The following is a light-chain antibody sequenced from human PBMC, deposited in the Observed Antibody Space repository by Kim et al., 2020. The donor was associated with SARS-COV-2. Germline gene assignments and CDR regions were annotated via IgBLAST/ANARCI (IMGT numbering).Light chain of an antibody. CDR1: SIGRRS. CDR2: DNT. V-gene: IGLV3-21*03. J-gene: IGLJ2*01. CDR3: QVWDSGSEHVV. Sequence: SYELTQPPSVSVAPGKTARIICGGDSIGRRSVHWYQQKPGQAPVVVVYDNTDRPSGIPERFSGSNSGNTATLTISRVDAGDEADYFCQVWDSGSEHVVFGGGTQLTVL.